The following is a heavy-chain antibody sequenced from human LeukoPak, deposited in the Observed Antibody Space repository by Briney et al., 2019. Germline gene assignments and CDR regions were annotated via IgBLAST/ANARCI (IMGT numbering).Heavy chain of an antibody. D-gene: IGHD5-24*01. V-gene: IGHV3-7*05. CDR2: IKQDGSEQ. CDR3: GMAMDV. CDR1: GFTFSNYC. J-gene: IGHJ6*02. Sequence: GGSLRLSCAASGFTFSNYCMNWVRQAPGKGLEWVANIKQDGSEQYYVDSVKGRFNISRDNAKNSLYLQMSSLRAEDTAVYYCGMAMDVWGRGTTVTVSS.